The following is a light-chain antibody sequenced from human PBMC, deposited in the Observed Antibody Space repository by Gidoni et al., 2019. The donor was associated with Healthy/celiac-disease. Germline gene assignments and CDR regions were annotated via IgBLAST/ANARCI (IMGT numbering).Light chain of an antibody. CDR1: QGISSY. CDR3: QQLNSYPPGS. CDR2: AAS. V-gene: IGKV1-9*01. J-gene: IGKJ2*04. Sequence: DIQLTQSPSFLSASVGDRVTITCRASQGISSYLAWYQQKPGKAPKRLIYAASTLQSGVPSRFSGSGSGTEFTLTISSLQPEDFATYYCQQLNSYPPGSFGQGTKLEIK.